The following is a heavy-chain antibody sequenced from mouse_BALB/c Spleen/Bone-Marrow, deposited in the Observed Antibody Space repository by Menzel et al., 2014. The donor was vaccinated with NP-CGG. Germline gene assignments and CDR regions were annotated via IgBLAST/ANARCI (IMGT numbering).Heavy chain of an antibody. D-gene: IGHD2-3*01. Sequence: VHLVESGGGLVQPGRSLKISCAASGFDFSGFWMGWVRLAPGKGLEWIGEINPDSSTINYTPYLKDRFIISRDNAKNTLFLQMSKVRYEDTALYYCARLGYYGGFAYWGQGTLVTVSA. J-gene: IGHJ3*01. CDR2: INPDSSTI. V-gene: IGHV4-1*02. CDR3: ARLGYYGGFAY. CDR1: GFDFSGFW.